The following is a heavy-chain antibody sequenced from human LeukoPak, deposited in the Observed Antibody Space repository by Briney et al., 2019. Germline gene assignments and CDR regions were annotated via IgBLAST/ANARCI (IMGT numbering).Heavy chain of an antibody. J-gene: IGHJ4*02. CDR2: INTDGTKK. CDR3: ARDGGYWNDFDY. V-gene: IGHV3-30*04. Sequence: GGSLRLSCAASGFTFRRSAIHWVRQAPGKGLEWVAVINTDGTKKYYADSVKARFTVSRDNSKNTVALEMTSLRPEDAGFYYCARDGGYWNDFDYWGQGTLVTVSS. CDR1: GFTFRRSA. D-gene: IGHD1-1*01.